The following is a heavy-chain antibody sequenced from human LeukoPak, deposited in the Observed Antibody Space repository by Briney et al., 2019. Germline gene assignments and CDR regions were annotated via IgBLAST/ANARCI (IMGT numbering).Heavy chain of an antibody. CDR3: ARDRITIFGVVDDAFDI. Sequence: PGGSLRLSCAASGFTFSSYAMSWVRQAPGKGLEWVSAISGSGGSTYYADSVKGRFTISRDNAKNSLYLQMNSLRAEDTAVYYCARDRITIFGVVDDAFDIWGQGTMVTVSS. D-gene: IGHD3-3*01. CDR2: ISGSGGST. V-gene: IGHV3-23*01. CDR1: GFTFSSYA. J-gene: IGHJ3*02.